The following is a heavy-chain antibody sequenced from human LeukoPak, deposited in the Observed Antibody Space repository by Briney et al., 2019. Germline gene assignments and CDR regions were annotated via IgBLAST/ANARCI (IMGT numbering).Heavy chain of an antibody. J-gene: IGHJ4*02. CDR3: ASHGYSYPFDY. CDR1: GFTFSSYT. V-gene: IGHV3-21*01. Sequence: GGTLRLSCAASGFTFSSYTMNWVRQAPGKGLEWVSSISSSSLYIYYADSVKGRFTISRDNAKNSLYLQMNSLRAEDTAVYYCASHGYSYPFDYWGQGTLVTVSS. D-gene: IGHD5-18*01. CDR2: ISSSSLYI.